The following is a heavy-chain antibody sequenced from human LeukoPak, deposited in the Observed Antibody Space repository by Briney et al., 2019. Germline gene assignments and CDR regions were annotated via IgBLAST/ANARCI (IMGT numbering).Heavy chain of an antibody. CDR2: ISSSRSIM. Sequence: GGSLRPSCVASGFIFSYYDMDWVRQAPGKGLEWISYISSSRSIMYYADSVLGRFTVSRDNAENTLYLQMNSLRGDDTAVYYCARHNQGSPDYWGQGTLVAVSS. CDR1: GFIFSYYD. CDR3: ARHNQGSPDY. J-gene: IGHJ4*02. V-gene: IGHV3-48*01.